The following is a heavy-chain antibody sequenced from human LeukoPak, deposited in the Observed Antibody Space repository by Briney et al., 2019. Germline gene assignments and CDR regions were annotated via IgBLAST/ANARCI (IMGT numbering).Heavy chain of an antibody. CDR3: ARDPIYYYGSGSNTHFDY. CDR2: ISAYNGNT. D-gene: IGHD3-10*01. J-gene: IGHJ4*02. CDR1: GYTFTSYG. Sequence: GASVKVSCKASGYTFTSYGISWVRQAPGQGLEWMGWISAYNGNTNYAQKVQGRVTMTTDTSTSTAYMELRSLRSDDTAVYYCARDPIYYYGSGSNTHFDYWGQGTLVTVSS. V-gene: IGHV1-18*01.